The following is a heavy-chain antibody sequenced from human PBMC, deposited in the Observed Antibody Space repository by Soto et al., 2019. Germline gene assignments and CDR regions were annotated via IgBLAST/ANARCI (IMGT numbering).Heavy chain of an antibody. Sequence: QVQLVQSGAEVEKPGASVKVSCKASGYTFTGYYMHWVRQAPGQGLEWMGWINPNSGGTNYAQKFQGWVTMTRDTSISTAYMELSRLRSDDTAVYYCARGRSDPITIFGVVIPSTVYYYGMDVWGQGTTVTVSS. V-gene: IGHV1-2*04. J-gene: IGHJ6*02. CDR2: INPNSGGT. CDR1: GYTFTGYY. CDR3: ARGRSDPITIFGVVIPSTVYYYGMDV. D-gene: IGHD3-3*01.